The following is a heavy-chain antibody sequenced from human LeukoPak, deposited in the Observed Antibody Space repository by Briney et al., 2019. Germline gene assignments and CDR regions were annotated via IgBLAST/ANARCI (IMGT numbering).Heavy chain of an antibody. V-gene: IGHV1-2*02. J-gene: IGHJ4*02. CDR3: ARSPHILTGENFDY. D-gene: IGHD3-9*01. Sequence: ASVKVSCKASGYTFTGYYLHWVRQAPGQGLEWMGWINTDSRGTNYAQMFQARVSMTKDASISTAYMQLSRLRSADTAVYYCARSPHILTGENFDYWGQGTLLTVSS. CDR2: INTDSRGT. CDR1: GYTFTGYY.